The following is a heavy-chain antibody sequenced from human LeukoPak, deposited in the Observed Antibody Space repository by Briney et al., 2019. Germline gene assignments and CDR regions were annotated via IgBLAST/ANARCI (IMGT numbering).Heavy chain of an antibody. CDR2: ISSSSSYI. V-gene: IGHV3-21*01. D-gene: IGHD3-22*01. CDR3: ASNTYYYDSSGYSGGCYFDY. Sequence: PGGSLRLSCAASGFTFSSYSMNWVRQAPGKGLEWVSSISSSSSYIYYADSVKGRFTISRDNAKNSLYLQMNSLRAEDTAVYYCASNTYYYDSSGYSGGCYFDYWGQGTLVTVSS. J-gene: IGHJ4*02. CDR1: GFTFSSYS.